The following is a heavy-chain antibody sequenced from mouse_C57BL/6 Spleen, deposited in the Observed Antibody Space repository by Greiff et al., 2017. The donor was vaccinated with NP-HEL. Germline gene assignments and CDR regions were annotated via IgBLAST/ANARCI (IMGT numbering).Heavy chain of an antibody. CDR1: GYSFTSYY. D-gene: IGHD1-1*01. J-gene: IGHJ4*01. V-gene: IGHV1-66*01. CDR3: ARDYGGAMDY. CDR2: IYPGSGNT. Sequence: QVHVKQSGPELVKPGASVKISCKASGYSFTSYYIHWVKQRPGQGLEWIGWIYPGSGNTKYNEKFKGKATLTADTSSSTAYMQLSSLTSEDSAVYYCARDYGGAMDYWGQGTSVTVSS.